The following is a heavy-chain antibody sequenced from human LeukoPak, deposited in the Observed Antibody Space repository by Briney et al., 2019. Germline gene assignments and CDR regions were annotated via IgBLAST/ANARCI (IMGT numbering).Heavy chain of an antibody. Sequence: SETLSLTCAVYGGSFSGCYWSWIRQPPGKGLEWIGEINHSGSTNYNPSLKSRVTISVDTSKNQFSLKLSSVTAADTAVYYCARGDRYCSSTSCYSRPGAFDIWGQGTMVTVSS. V-gene: IGHV4-34*01. CDR3: ARGDRYCSSTSCYSRPGAFDI. J-gene: IGHJ3*02. CDR1: GGSFSGCY. CDR2: INHSGST. D-gene: IGHD2-2*01.